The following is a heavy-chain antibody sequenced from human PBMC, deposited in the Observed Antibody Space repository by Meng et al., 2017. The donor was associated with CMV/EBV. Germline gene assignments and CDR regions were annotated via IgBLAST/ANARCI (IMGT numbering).Heavy chain of an antibody. CDR1: GGSFSGYY. CDR2: NNHSGST. Sequence: SETLSLTCAVYGGSFSGYYWSWIRQPPGKGLEWIGENNHSGSTNYNPSLKSRVTISVDTSKNQFSLKLSSVTAADTAVYYCARGEGEHFDWLFGYYFDYWGQGTLVTVSS. D-gene: IGHD3-9*01. CDR3: ARGEGEHFDWLFGYYFDY. J-gene: IGHJ4*02. V-gene: IGHV4-34*01.